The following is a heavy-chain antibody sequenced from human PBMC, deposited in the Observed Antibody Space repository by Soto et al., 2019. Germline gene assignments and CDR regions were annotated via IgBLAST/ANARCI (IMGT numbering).Heavy chain of an antibody. V-gene: IGHV1-18*01. CDR3: ARQSVVTGHPGFQH. CDR1: GYTFTSYG. D-gene: IGHD2-21*02. CDR2: ISAYNGNT. Sequence: ASVKVSCKASGYTFTSYGISWVRQAPGQGLEWMGWISAYNGNTNYAQKLQGRVTMTTDTSTSTAYMELSSLKASDTAMYYCARQSVVTGHPGFQHWGQGTLVTVSS. J-gene: IGHJ1*01.